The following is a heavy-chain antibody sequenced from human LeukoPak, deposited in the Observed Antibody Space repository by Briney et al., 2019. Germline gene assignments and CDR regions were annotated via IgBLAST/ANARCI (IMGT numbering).Heavy chain of an antibody. J-gene: IGHJ5*02. D-gene: IGHD6-19*01. Sequence: ASVKVSCKASGYTFTGYYMHWVRQAPGQGLEWMGRINPNSGGTNYAQKFQGRVTMTRDTSISTAYMELSRLRSDDTAVYYCARAYSSPTTFGPWGQGTLVTVSS. V-gene: IGHV1-2*06. CDR3: ARAYSSPTTFGP. CDR1: GYTFTGYY. CDR2: INPNSGGT.